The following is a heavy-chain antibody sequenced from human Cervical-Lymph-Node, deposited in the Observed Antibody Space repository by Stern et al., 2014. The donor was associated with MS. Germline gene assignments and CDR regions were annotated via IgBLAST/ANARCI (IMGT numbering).Heavy chain of an antibody. J-gene: IGHJ6*02. CDR2: ISNDGNEK. D-gene: IGHD2-15*01. CDR1: GFTLRSYG. CDR3: AKDRLFCSGGGCYAMDV. V-gene: IGHV3-30*18. Sequence: VQLVESGGGAVQPGRSLRLSCAASGFTLRSYGMHWVRQAPGKGLEWVAVISNDGNEKYYADSVKGRFTISRDNSKNTLYLQMNSLRTEDTAMYYCAKDRLFCSGGGCYAMDVWCQGTTVTVSS.